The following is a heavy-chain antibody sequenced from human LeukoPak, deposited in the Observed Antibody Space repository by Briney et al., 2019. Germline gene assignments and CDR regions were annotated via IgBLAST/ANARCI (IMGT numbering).Heavy chain of an antibody. Sequence: NPSETLSLTCAVYGGSFGGFYWGWIRQSPGRGLEWIGEINHSGSTNYNPSLKSRVTILVDTSKKQFSLKLSSVTAADTAVYYCARGFGNDVWGSYRSSPSGYYMDVWGKGTTVTVSS. J-gene: IGHJ6*03. CDR1: GGSFGGFY. CDR3: ARGFGNDVWGSYRSSPSGYYMDV. CDR2: INHSGST. V-gene: IGHV4-34*01. D-gene: IGHD3-16*02.